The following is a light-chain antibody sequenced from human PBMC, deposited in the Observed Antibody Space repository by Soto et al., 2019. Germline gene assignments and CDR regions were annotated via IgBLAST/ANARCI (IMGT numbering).Light chain of an antibody. Sequence: DIQMTQSPSTLSASVGDRVTITCRASQSISYWLAWYQQKPGKAPKVLIYDASSLESGVPSRFSGSGSGTEFTLTINSLQPDDLATYYCQHYNTYWTLGQGTKVDIK. CDR2: DAS. CDR1: QSISYW. CDR3: QHYNTYWT. V-gene: IGKV1-5*01. J-gene: IGKJ1*01.